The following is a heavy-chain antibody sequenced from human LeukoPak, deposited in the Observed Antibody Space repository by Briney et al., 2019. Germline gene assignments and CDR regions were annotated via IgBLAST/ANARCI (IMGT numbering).Heavy chain of an antibody. D-gene: IGHD3-3*01. CDR1: GFSFNDYG. J-gene: IGHJ6*03. CDR2: IRFDENKK. V-gene: IGHV3-30*02. CDR3: AKCLTRFGDVPNPHYYYYYMDV. Sequence: GGSLRLSCAASGFSFNDYGMHWVRQAPGKGLEWVAYIRFDENKKYYAESVKGRFTISRQNSNSTLYLQMNSLTTVDTAVYYCAKCLTRFGDVPNPHYYYYYMDVWGKGTPVTVS.